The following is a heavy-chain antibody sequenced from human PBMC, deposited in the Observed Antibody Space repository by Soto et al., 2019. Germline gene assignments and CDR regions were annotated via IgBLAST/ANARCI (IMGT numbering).Heavy chain of an antibody. CDR3: ARVQRSDCSSTSCFPDQEEAGGMDV. D-gene: IGHD2-2*01. CDR2: IYYSGST. CDR1: GGSISSGGYY. Sequence: SETLSLTCTVSGGSISSGGYYWSWIRQHPGKGLEWIGYIYYSGSTYYNPSLKSRVTISVDTSKNQFSLKLSSVTAADTAVYYCARVQRSDCSSTSCFPDQEEAGGMDVWGQGTTVTVSS. J-gene: IGHJ6*02. V-gene: IGHV4-31*03.